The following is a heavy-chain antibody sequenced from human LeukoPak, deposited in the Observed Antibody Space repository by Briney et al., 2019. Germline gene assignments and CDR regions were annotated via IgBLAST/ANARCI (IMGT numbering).Heavy chain of an antibody. CDR1: GFTFSSYA. CDR3: ARKTDHQTGGDY. V-gene: IGHV3-23*01. D-gene: IGHD1-1*01. J-gene: IGHJ4*02. CDR2: ISGSGGST. Sequence: QSGGSLRLSCAASGFTFSSYAMSWVRQAPGKGLEWVSAISGSGGSTYYADSVKGRFTISRDNSKNTLYLQMNSLRAEDTAVYYCARKTDHQTGGDYWGQGTLVTVSS.